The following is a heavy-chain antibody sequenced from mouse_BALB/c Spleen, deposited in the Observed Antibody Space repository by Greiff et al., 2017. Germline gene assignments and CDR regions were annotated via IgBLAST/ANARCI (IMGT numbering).Heavy chain of an antibody. CDR3: ARRDYYGSSYGVSFDY. V-gene: IGHV1-87*01. CDR2: IYPGDGVT. CDR1: GYTFTSYW. J-gene: IGHJ2*01. D-gene: IGHD1-1*01. Sequence: VQLQQSGAELARPGASVKLSCKASGYTFTSYWMQWVKQRPGQGLEWIGAIYPGDGVTRYTQKFKGKATLTADKSSSTAYMQLSSLASEDSAVYYCARRDYYGSSYGVSFDYWGQGTTLTVSS.